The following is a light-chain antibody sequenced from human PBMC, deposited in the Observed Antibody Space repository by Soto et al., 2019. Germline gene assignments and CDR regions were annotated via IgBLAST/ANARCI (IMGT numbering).Light chain of an antibody. J-gene: IGKJ4*01. Sequence: DIQMTQSPSSLSASVGDRVTVTCQASQNIKRYLNWYQQRPGKAPSILIYDASNLQTGVTSRFSGSGSGTYFTFTISSLQPEDVATYYCQQYDDLPLTFGGGTKVEIK. CDR1: QNIKRY. CDR2: DAS. CDR3: QQYDDLPLT. V-gene: IGKV1-33*01.